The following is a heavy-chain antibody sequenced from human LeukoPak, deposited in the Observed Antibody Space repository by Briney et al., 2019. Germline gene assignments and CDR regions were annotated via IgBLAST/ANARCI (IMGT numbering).Heavy chain of an antibody. V-gene: IGHV1-69*13. CDR2: IIPIFGTA. J-gene: IGHJ2*01. D-gene: IGHD2-21*02. CDR3: ARCPVTAIPRDSWYFDL. Sequence: GASVKVSCKASGGTFSSYAISWVRQAPGQGLEWMGGIIPIFGTANYAQKFQGRVTITADESTSTAYMELSSLRSEDTAVYYCARCPVTAIPRDSWYFDLWGRGTLVTVSS. CDR1: GGTFSSYA.